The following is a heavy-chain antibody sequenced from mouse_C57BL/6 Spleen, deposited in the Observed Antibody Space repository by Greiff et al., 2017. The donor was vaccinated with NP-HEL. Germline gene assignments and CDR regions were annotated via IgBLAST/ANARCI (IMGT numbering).Heavy chain of an antibody. J-gene: IGHJ1*03. Sequence: EVKLQESGGGLVQPKGSLKLSCAASGFTFNTYAMHWVRQAPGKGLEWVARIRSKSSNYATYYADSVKDRFTISRDDSQSMLYLQMNNLKTEDTAMYYCVRALSYGNYEDWYFDVWGTGTTVTVSS. D-gene: IGHD2-1*01. V-gene: IGHV10-3*01. CDR1: GFTFNTYA. CDR3: VRALSYGNYEDWYFDV. CDR2: IRSKSSNYAT.